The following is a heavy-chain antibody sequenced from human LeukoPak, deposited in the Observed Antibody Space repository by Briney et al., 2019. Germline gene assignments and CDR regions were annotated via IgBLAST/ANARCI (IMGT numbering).Heavy chain of an antibody. V-gene: IGHV3-21*01. CDR2: ISSSSSYI. D-gene: IGHD2-2*01. CDR1: GFTFSSYS. CDR3: ARVRYCSSTSRDYYFDY. Sequence: GGSLRLSCAASGFTFSSYSMNWVRQAPGKGLEWVSSISSSSSYIYYADSVKGRFTISRDNAKNSLYLQMNSLRAEDTAVYYCARVRYCSSTSRDYYFDYWGQGTLVTVSS. J-gene: IGHJ4*02.